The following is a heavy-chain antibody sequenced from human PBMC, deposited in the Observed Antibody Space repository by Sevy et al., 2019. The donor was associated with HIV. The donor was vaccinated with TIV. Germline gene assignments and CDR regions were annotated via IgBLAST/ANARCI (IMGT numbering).Heavy chain of an antibody. CDR2: ISWNSLSI. V-gene: IGHV3-9*01. D-gene: IGHD3-22*01. J-gene: IGHJ3*02. Sequence: GGSLRLSCTASGFTFDDYAMHWVRQVPGKGLEWVSGISWNSLSIAYADSVKGRFTMSRDNGKKSLYLQMDSLRTEDTALYYCAKDISLYYYDTSDSAWGVVDIGGQGTRVTVS. CDR3: AKDISLYYYDTSDSAWGVVDI. CDR1: GFTFDDYA.